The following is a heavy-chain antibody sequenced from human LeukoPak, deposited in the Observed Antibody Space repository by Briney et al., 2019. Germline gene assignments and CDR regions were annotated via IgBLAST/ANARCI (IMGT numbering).Heavy chain of an antibody. J-gene: IGHJ4*02. CDR1: GFTFSSYV. Sequence: GGSLRLSCAASGFTFSSYVMTWVRQAPGKGLEWVSIISGSGSSTYYADSVKGRFTISRDNSKNTLYLQMNNLRAEDTAVYYCAKDSSSWYYFDYSGQGTLVTVSS. V-gene: IGHV3-23*01. CDR2: ISGSGSST. CDR3: AKDSSSWYYFDY. D-gene: IGHD6-13*01.